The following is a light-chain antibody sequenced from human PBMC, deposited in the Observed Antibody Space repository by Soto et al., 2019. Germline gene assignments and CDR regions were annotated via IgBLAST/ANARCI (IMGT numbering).Light chain of an antibody. CDR3: SSYAGSNNYV. J-gene: IGLJ1*01. Sequence: QSALTQPPSASGSPGQSVTISCTGTSSDIGGYNYVSWYQQHPGNGPKLMIYEVNKRPSGVPDRFSGSKSGNTASLTVAGLQAEDEAHYYCSSYAGSNNYVFGTGTKLTVL. CDR1: SSDIGGYNY. CDR2: EVN. V-gene: IGLV2-8*01.